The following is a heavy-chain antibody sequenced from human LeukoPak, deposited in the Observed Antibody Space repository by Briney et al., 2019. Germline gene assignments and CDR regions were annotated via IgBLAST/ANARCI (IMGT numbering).Heavy chain of an antibody. J-gene: IGHJ5*02. CDR3: AKAYGNGCHILRYSDL. CDR1: GFSFSSYG. CDR2: ISGGGGTT. Sequence: GGSLRLSCAASGFSFSSYGMNWVRQAPGKGLEWISGISGGGGTTYYADSVMGRFTISRDNSRNTLYLQMHSLRVEDTAVYFCAKAYGNGCHILRYSDLWGQGTLVTVSS. D-gene: IGHD2-8*01. V-gene: IGHV3-23*01.